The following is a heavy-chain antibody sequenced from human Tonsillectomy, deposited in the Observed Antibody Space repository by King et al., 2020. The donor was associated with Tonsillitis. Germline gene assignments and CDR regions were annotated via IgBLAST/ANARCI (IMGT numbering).Heavy chain of an antibody. V-gene: IGHV4-4*07. Sequence: HVQLQESGPGLVKPSETLSLTCTVSGGSIGSYYWSWIRPPAGKGLEWIGRIYMSGRTNFNPSLKSRVTMSVNTSKNQFSLKLNSVTAADTAVYYCVREKDSGVIDYWGQGTLVTVSS. CDR2: IYMSGRT. D-gene: IGHD5-12*01. J-gene: IGHJ4*02. CDR3: VREKDSGVIDY. CDR1: GGSIGSYY.